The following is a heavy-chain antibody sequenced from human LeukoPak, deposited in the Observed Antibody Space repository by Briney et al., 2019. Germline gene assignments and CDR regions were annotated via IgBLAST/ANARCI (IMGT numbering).Heavy chain of an antibody. CDR1: GFTFSSYG. CDR3: AKSFYGSGSYFPSWFDP. J-gene: IGHJ5*02. Sequence: GGSLRLSCAASGFTFSSYGMHWVRQAPGKGLEWVSAISGSGGSTYYADSVKGRFTISRDNSKNTLYLQMNSLRAEDTAVYYCAKSFYGSGSYFPSWFDPWGQGTLVTVSS. D-gene: IGHD3-10*01. CDR2: ISGSGGST. V-gene: IGHV3-23*01.